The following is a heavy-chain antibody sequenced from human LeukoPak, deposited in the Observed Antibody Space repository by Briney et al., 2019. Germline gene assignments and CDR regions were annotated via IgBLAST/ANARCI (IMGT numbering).Heavy chain of an antibody. J-gene: IGHJ6*04. D-gene: IGHD2-2*01. CDR3: ARDSTRSAAKGFGAYYYGMGV. CDR2: IKQDGSEK. CDR1: GFTFSSYW. Sequence: PGGSLRLSCAASGFTFSSYWMSWVRQAPGKGLEWVANIKQDGSEKYYVDSVKGRFTISRDNAKNSLYLQMNSLRAEDTAVYYCARDSTRSAAKGFGAYYYGMGVWGKGTTVTVSS. V-gene: IGHV3-7*03.